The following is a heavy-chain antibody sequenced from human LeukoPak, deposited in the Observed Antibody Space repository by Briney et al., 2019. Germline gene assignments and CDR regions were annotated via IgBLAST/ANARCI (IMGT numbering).Heavy chain of an antibody. D-gene: IGHD3-3*01. Sequence: PSETLSLTCAVYGGSFSGYYWSWIRQPPGKGLEWIGEINHSGSTNYNPSLKSRVTISVDTSKNQFSLKLSSVTAADTAVYYCARVVGLWSGYYGRANSFDYWGQGTLVTVSS. CDR1: GGSFSGYY. V-gene: IGHV4-34*01. CDR3: ARVVGLWSGYYGRANSFDY. CDR2: INHSGST. J-gene: IGHJ4*02.